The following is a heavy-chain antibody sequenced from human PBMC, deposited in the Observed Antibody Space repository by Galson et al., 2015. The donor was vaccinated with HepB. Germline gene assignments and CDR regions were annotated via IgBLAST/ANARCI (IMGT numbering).Heavy chain of an antibody. J-gene: IGHJ4*02. D-gene: IGHD3-22*01. CDR2: ISGSGGST. CDR1: GFTFSSYA. CDR3: AKSYHYDSSGSIPRPFDY. V-gene: IGHV3-23*01. Sequence: SLRLSCAASGFTFSSYAMSWVRQAPGKGLEWVSAISGSGGSTYYADSVKGRFTISRDNSKNTLYLQMNSLRAEDTAVYYCAKSYHYDSSGSIPRPFDYWGQGTLVTVSS.